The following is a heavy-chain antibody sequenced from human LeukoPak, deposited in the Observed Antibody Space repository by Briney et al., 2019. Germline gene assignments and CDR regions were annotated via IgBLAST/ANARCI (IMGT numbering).Heavy chain of an antibody. CDR1: GFTFSDYS. V-gene: IGHV3-48*02. Sequence: PGGSLRLSCAASGFTFSDYSMTWVRQAPGKGLEWLSHISGSSSNMYYADSVKGRSTISRENGKNSLYLQMNSLRDEDTAVYYCARVGSSGSYWYYFDYWGQGTLVTVSS. J-gene: IGHJ4*02. CDR3: ARVGSSGSYWYYFDY. D-gene: IGHD3-10*01. CDR2: ISGSSSNM.